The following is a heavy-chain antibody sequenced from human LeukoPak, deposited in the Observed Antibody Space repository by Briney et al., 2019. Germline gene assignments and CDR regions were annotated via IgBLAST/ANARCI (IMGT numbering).Heavy chain of an antibody. Sequence: SETLSLTCTVSGYSISSGYYWGWIRQPPGKGLEWIGSIYHSGSTYYNPSLKSRVTISVDTSKNQFSLKLSSVTAADTAVYYCARGGSYDYVWGSYRLGWFDPWGQGTLVTVSS. J-gene: IGHJ5*02. CDR1: GYSISSGYY. CDR2: IYHSGST. V-gene: IGHV4-38-2*02. CDR3: ARGGSYDYVWGSYRLGWFDP. D-gene: IGHD3-16*02.